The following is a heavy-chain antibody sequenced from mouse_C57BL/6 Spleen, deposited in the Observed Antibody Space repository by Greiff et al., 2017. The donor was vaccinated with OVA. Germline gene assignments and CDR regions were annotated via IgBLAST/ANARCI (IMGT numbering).Heavy chain of an antibody. CDR1: GYTFTSYW. CDR3: ARSGKLGWFAY. Sequence: QVQLQQPGAELVMPGASVKLSCKASGYTFTSYWMHWVKQRPGQGLEWIGEIDPSDSYTNYNQKFKGKATLTVDKSSSTAYMELRSLTSEDSAVYYCARSGKLGWFAYWGQGTLVTVSA. V-gene: IGHV1-69*01. J-gene: IGHJ3*01. CDR2: IDPSDSYT. D-gene: IGHD4-1*01.